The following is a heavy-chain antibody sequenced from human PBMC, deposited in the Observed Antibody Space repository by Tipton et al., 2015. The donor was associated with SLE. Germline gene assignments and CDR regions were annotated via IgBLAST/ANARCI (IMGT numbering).Heavy chain of an antibody. CDR2: ISWNSGSI. CDR3: AKGSSTSCCPSAFDI. CDR1: GFTFSSYA. D-gene: IGHD2-2*01. Sequence: SLRLSCAASGFTFSSYAMSWVRQAPGKGLEWVSGISWNSGSIGYADSVKGRFTISRDNAKNSLYLQMNSLRAEDTALYYCAKGSSTSCCPSAFDIWGQGTMATVSS. V-gene: IGHV3-9*01. J-gene: IGHJ3*02.